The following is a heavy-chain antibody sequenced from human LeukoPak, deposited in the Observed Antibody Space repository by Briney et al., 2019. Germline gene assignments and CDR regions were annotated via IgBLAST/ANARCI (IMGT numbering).Heavy chain of an antibody. CDR2: IYHSGST. Sequence: RTSETLSLTCAVSGYSISSGYYWGWIRQPPGQGLEWIGIIYHSGSTYYNPSLKSRVTISVDTTKNQFSLKLSSVIAAETAVYYCARQRVGGSYETDDAFDIWGQGTMVTVSS. J-gene: IGHJ3*02. CDR3: ARQRVGGSYETDDAFDI. V-gene: IGHV4-38-2*01. CDR1: GYSISSGYY. D-gene: IGHD1-26*01.